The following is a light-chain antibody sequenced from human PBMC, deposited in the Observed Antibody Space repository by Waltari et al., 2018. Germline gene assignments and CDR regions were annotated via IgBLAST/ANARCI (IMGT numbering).Light chain of an antibody. CDR2: ENT. CDR1: SSNIGNNY. CDR3: GTWDSSLSGAV. J-gene: IGLJ7*01. V-gene: IGLV1-51*02. Sequence: QSVLTPPPSVSAAPGQRVTISCSGGSSNIGNNYVSWYRQFPGTAPKLLTYENTERPSGIPGRFSGSKSGTSATPDITGLQAGDEADYYCGTWDSSLSGAVFGGGTHLTVL.